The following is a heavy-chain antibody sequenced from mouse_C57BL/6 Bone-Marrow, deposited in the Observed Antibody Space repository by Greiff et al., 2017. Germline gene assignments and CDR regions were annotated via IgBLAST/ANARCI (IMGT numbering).Heavy chain of an antibody. D-gene: IGHD6-5*01. CDR3: AREAYADY. CDR2: INPYNGGT. CDR1: GYTFTDYY. V-gene: IGHV1-19*01. J-gene: IGHJ2*01. Sequence: VQLKESGPVLVKPGASVKMSCKASGYTFTDYYMNWVKQSHGKSLEWIGVINPYNGGTSYNQKFKGKATLTVDKSSSTAYMELNSLTSEDSAVYYCAREAYADYWGQGTTLTVSS.